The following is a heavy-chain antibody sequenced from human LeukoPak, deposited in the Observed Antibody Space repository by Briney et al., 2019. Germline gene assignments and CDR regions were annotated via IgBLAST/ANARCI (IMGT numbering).Heavy chain of an antibody. CDR2: ISAYNGNT. V-gene: IGHV1-18*01. D-gene: IGHD6-6*01. CDR3: ARVLRYSSSSRDLGY. CDR1: GYTFTSYG. J-gene: IGHJ4*02. Sequence: EASVKVSCKASGYTFTSYGISWVRQAPGQGLEWMGWISAYNGNTNYAQKLQGRVTMTRNTSISTAYMELSSLRSEDTAVYYCARVLRYSSSSRDLGYWGQGTLVTVSS.